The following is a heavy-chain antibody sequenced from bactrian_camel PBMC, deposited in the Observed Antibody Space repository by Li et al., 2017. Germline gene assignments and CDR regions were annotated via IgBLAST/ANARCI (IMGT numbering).Heavy chain of an antibody. CDR3: AVHVGHCYRTVVKEDFHF. CDR1: EYKISSSC. Sequence: VQLVESGGGSVQAGGSLTLSCVVSEYKISSSCMGWFRQAPGKEREGVATITTGLRAPWYTDSVKGRFTISRDNAKKTVYLQMNNLKPEDTAVYYCAVHVGHCYRTVVKEDFHFWGEGTQVTVS. D-gene: IGHD2*01. J-gene: IGHJ4*01. V-gene: IGHV3S40*01. CDR2: ITTGLRAP.